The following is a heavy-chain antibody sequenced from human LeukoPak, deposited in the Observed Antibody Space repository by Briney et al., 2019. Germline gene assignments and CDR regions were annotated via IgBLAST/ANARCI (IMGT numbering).Heavy chain of an antibody. Sequence: GGSLRLSCAASGFTLSRHWMNWVRQAPGKGLEWVANIKQGGGERNYVDSVKGRFTVSRDDAMNSLYLQMNSLRAEDTATYYCARGPNYGARTDYLDYWGLGTLVTVSP. CDR3: ARGPNYGARTDYLDY. CDR2: IKQGGGER. CDR1: GFTLSRHW. J-gene: IGHJ4*02. D-gene: IGHD4-17*01. V-gene: IGHV3-7*03.